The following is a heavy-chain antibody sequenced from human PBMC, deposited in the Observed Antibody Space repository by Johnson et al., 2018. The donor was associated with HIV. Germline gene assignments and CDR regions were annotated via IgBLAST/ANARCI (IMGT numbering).Heavy chain of an antibody. D-gene: IGHD1-26*01. J-gene: IGHJ3*02. CDR3: ARDHGIVYADAFDI. Sequence: PGKGLEWVAVISYDGSNKYYADSVKGRFTISRDNSKNTLYLQMNSLRAEDTAVYYCARDHGIVYADAFDIWGQGTMVTVSS. V-gene: IGHV3-30-3*01. CDR2: ISYDGSNK.